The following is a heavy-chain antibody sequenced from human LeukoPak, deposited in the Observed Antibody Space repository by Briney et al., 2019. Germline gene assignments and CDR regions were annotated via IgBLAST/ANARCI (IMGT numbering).Heavy chain of an antibody. Sequence: PGGSLRLXCAASGFTFSRNGMHWVRQAPGKGVEWVAFIRYDRSNEYYADSVKGRFSISRDNSKNTLYLQMISLRAEDTAVYYCAKDGWTCSGGSCYFAYWGQGTLVTVSS. V-gene: IGHV3-30*02. CDR2: IRYDRSNE. CDR1: GFTFSRNG. D-gene: IGHD2-15*01. CDR3: AKDGWTCSGGSCYFAY. J-gene: IGHJ4*02.